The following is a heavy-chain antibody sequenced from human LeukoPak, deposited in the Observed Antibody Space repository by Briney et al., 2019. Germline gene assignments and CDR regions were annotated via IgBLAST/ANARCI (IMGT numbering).Heavy chain of an antibody. CDR3: ARAYYDILTGYSKRTHFDY. D-gene: IGHD3-9*01. CDR2: INANSGGT. J-gene: IGHJ4*02. CDR1: GYTFTGYY. V-gene: IGHV1-2*02. Sequence: ASVKVSCNASGYTFTGYYMHWVRQAPGQGLEWMGWINANSGGTNYAQKFQGRVTMTRDTSISTAYMELSRLRSDDTAVYYCARAYYDILTGYSKRTHFDYWGQGTLVTVSS.